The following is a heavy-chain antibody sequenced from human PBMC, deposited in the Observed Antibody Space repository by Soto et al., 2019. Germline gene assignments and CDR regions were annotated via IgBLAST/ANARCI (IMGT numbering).Heavy chain of an antibody. D-gene: IGHD3-3*01. CDR3: ARDKYYDFWSGYSVYGMDV. Sequence: PGGSLRLSCAASGFTFSSYWMSWVRQAPGKGLEWVANIKQDGSEKYYVDSVKGRFTISRDNAKNSLYLQMNSLRAEDTAVYYCARDKYYDFWSGYSVYGMDVWGQGTTVTVYS. J-gene: IGHJ6*02. CDR1: GFTFSSYW. CDR2: IKQDGSEK. V-gene: IGHV3-7*01.